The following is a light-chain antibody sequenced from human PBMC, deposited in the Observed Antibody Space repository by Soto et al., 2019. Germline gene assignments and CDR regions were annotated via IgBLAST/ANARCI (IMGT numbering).Light chain of an antibody. J-gene: IGKJ3*01. CDR3: QQYNKWPLFT. V-gene: IGKV3-15*01. CDR2: GAS. Sequence: EIVMTQSPVTLSVSPGERATVSCRASQSVSSNLAWYQQRPGQAPRLLMYGASTRATGIPARFSGSGSGTEFTLTISSLQSEDFAVYYCQQYNKWPLFTFGPGTIVDMK. CDR1: QSVSSN.